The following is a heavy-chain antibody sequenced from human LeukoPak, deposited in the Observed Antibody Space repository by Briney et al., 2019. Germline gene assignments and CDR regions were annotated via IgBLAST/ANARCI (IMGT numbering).Heavy chain of an antibody. J-gene: IGHJ5*02. CDR2: INPSGGST. CDR3: ARDGSGSYFDWFDP. D-gene: IGHD1-26*01. V-gene: IGHV1-46*01. CDR1: GGTFSSYA. Sequence: GASVKVSCKASGGTFSSYAISWVRQAPGQGLEWMGIINPSGGSTSYAQKFQGRVTMTRDTSISTAYMELSRLRSDDTAVYYCARDGSGSYFDWFDPWGQGTLVTVSS.